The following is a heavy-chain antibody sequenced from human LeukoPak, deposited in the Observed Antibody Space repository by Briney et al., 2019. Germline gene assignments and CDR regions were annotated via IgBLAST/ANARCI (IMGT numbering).Heavy chain of an antibody. Sequence: SETLSLTCTVSGGSISSSSYYWGCIRQPPGEGVEWMACIYYSGSSYYNPSLKSGVTISVNTTKNQFSLKLISVTAADAAVYYCARLSGYSGYGFTYYFDYWGQGTLVTVSS. CDR3: ARLSGYSGYGFTYYFDY. CDR1: GGSISSSSYY. D-gene: IGHD5-12*01. V-gene: IGHV4-39*01. J-gene: IGHJ4*02. CDR2: IYYSGSS.